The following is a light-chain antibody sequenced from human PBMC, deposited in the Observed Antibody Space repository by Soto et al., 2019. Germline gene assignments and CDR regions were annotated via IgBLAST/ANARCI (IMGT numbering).Light chain of an antibody. J-gene: IGKJ4*01. CDR1: QSIIRY. CDR3: QQSYSTPLT. CDR2: DAS. V-gene: IGKV1-39*01. Sequence: DIQMTQSPSSLSASVGDRVTITCRASQSIIRYLNWYHQKPGKAPKLLIYDASSLQSGVPSRFSGSGSGTDFTLTISSLQPEDSATYCCQQSYSTPLTFGGGTKVEIK.